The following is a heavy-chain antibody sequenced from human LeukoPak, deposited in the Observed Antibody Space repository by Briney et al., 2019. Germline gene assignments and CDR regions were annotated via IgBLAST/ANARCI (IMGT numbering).Heavy chain of an antibody. CDR1: GGSISSYY. J-gene: IGHJ6*03. CDR2: IYYSGST. D-gene: IGHD5-18*01. V-gene: IGHV4-59*01. CDR3: ARVPYSYGYPADYYYMDV. Sequence: SETLSLACTVSGGSISSYYWSWIRQPPGKGLEWIGYIYYSGSTNYNPSLKSRVTISVDTSKNQFSLKLSSVTAADTAVYYCARVPYSYGYPADYYYMDVWGKGTTVTVSS.